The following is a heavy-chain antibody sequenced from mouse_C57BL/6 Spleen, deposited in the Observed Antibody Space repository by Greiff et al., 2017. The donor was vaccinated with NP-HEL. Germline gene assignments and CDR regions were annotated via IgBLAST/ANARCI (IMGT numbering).Heavy chain of an antibody. CDR3: ARPYYYGSSLYWYFDV. J-gene: IGHJ1*03. Sequence: VKVVESGPELVKPGASVKISCKASGYAFSSSWMNWVKQRPGKGLEWIGRIYPGDGDTNYNGKFKGKATLTADKSSSTAYMQLSSLTSEDSAVYFCARPYYYGSSLYWYFDVWGTGTTVTVSS. D-gene: IGHD1-1*01. CDR2: IYPGDGDT. CDR1: GYAFSSSW. V-gene: IGHV1-82*01.